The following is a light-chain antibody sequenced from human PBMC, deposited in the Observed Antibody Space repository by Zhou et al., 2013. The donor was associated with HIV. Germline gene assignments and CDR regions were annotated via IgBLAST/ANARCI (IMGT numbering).Light chain of an antibody. CDR3: QQFSAYPLT. Sequence: AIHLTQSPSSLSASVGERVTITCRASQGIGSSLAWYQQKPGKTPNVLIYDASSLESGVPSRFSGSGSGTDFTLTISGLLPEDFATYYCQQFSAYPLTFGGGTKVDI. CDR2: DAS. CDR1: QGIGSS. J-gene: IGKJ4*01. V-gene: IGKV1-13*02.